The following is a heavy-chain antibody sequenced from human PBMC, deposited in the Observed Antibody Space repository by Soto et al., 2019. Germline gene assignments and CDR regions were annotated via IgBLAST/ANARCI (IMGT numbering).Heavy chain of an antibody. CDR1: GDSIISSDFY. Sequence: SETLSLTCTVSGDSIISSDFYCCCVRQPPGKGLEWIGSIFYLGSSYYNPSLKSRVTMSVDTSKNQFSLRLRSVTAADTALYFCARHSLALRKNNWFDPWGQGIMVTVSS. V-gene: IGHV4-39*01. CDR2: IFYLGSS. J-gene: IGHJ5*02. D-gene: IGHD3-3*02. CDR3: ARHSLALRKNNWFDP.